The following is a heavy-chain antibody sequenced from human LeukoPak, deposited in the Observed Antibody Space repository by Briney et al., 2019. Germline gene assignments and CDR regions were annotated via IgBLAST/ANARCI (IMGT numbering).Heavy chain of an antibody. D-gene: IGHD6-19*01. J-gene: IGHJ4*02. Sequence: GGSLRLSCAASGFAFSNYWMSWVRQAPGKGLEWVANIKQDGSEKYYANSVKGRFTISRDNSKSTLYLEMNSLRAEDTAIYYCAKNPLVSGTIYFDSWGQGTLLTVSS. CDR3: AKNPLVSGTIYFDS. CDR2: IKQDGSEK. V-gene: IGHV3-7*03. CDR1: GFAFSNYW.